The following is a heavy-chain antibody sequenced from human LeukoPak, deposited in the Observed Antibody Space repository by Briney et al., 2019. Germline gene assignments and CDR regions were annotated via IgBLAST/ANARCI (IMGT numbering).Heavy chain of an antibody. CDR3: ARGDAFSGDH. Sequence: PGGSLRLSCAVSGFTFSNFWMSWVRQAPGRGLEWVANIHPEGNEKYHVGSVEGLFVISRDNTKNLLFLQMSGLRVEDTALYYCARGDAFSGDHWGQGTLVTVSS. J-gene: IGHJ4*02. CDR1: GFTFSNFW. CDR2: IHPEGNEK. V-gene: IGHV3-7*04.